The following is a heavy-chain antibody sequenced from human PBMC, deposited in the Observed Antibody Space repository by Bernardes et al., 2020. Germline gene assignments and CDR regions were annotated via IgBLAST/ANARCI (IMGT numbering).Heavy chain of an antibody. Sequence: ASVKVSCKASGYTFTSYDINWVRQATGQGLEWMGWMNPNSGNTGYAQKFQGRVTMTRNTSISTAYMELSSLRSEDTAVYYCASRITMVQGVIHYWGQGTLVTVSS. CDR3: ASRITMVQGVIHY. D-gene: IGHD3-10*01. CDR2: MNPNSGNT. J-gene: IGHJ4*02. CDR1: GYTFTSYD. V-gene: IGHV1-8*01.